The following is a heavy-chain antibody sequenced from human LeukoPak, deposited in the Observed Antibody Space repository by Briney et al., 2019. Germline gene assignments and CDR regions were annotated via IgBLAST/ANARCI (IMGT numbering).Heavy chain of an antibody. J-gene: IGHJ4*02. V-gene: IGHV2-5*01. D-gene: IGHD3-22*01. CDR2: IYWNDDK. Sequence: SGPTLVKPTQTLTLTCTFSGFSLSTSGVGVGWIRQPPGKALEWLALIYWNDDKPYSPSLKSRLTITKDTSKNQVVLTMTNMDPVDTATYYCAHLDSSGYYPNFDYWGQGTLVTVSS. CDR1: GFSLSTSGVG. CDR3: AHLDSSGYYPNFDY.